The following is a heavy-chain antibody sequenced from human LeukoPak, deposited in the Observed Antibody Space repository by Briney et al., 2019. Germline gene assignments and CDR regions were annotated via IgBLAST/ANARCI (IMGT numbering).Heavy chain of an antibody. D-gene: IGHD3-22*01. J-gene: IGHJ4*02. V-gene: IGHV3-23*01. CDR3: ATPLNYDNTGYYKRPFDY. CDR1: GFTFSSYA. Sequence: PGGSLRLSCAASGFTFSSYAMNWVRQAPGKGLEWVSTISGSDGSTYYADSVKGRFTISRDNSKNTLYLQMNSLRAEDTAVYFCATPLNYDNTGYYKRPFDYWGQGTLVTVSS. CDR2: ISGSDGST.